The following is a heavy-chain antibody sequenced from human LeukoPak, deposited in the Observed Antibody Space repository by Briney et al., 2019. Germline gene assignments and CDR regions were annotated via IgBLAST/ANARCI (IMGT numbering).Heavy chain of an antibody. Sequence: ASVKVSCTASGYSFTSNYIHWVRQAPGQGLEWMGMIYPRDGSTSYAQKFQGRVTVTTDTSTSTAYMELRSLRSDDTAVYYCAREDIAAAGDPDYWGQGTLVTVSS. J-gene: IGHJ4*02. CDR3: AREDIAAAGDPDY. D-gene: IGHD6-13*01. CDR1: GYSFTSNY. V-gene: IGHV1-46*01. CDR2: IYPRDGST.